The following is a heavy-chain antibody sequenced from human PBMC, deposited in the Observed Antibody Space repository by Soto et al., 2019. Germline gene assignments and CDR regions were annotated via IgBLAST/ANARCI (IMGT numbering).Heavy chain of an antibody. CDR3: ARVDIVVVPAIDY. J-gene: IGHJ4*02. CDR2: INHSGST. D-gene: IGHD2-2*03. Sequence: PSETLSLTCAVYGESFSGYYWSWIRQPPGKGLEWIGEINHSGSTNYNPSLKSRVTISVDTSKNQFSLKLTSVTAADTAVYYCARVDIVVVPAIDYWGQGTLVTVSS. V-gene: IGHV4-34*01. CDR1: GESFSGYY.